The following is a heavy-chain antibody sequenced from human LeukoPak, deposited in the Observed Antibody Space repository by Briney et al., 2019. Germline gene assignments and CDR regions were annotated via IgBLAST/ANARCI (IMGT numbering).Heavy chain of an antibody. Sequence: SETLSLTCAVYGGSFSGFFWTWIRQPPGKGLEWIGEINHSGSTNYNPSLKSRVSISVDTSKNQFSLKLSSVTAADTAVYYCARGSRNSSLLDYWGQGTLVIVSS. CDR3: ARGSRNSSLLDY. CDR2: INHSGST. V-gene: IGHV4-34*01. D-gene: IGHD4-11*01. J-gene: IGHJ4*02. CDR1: GGSFSGFF.